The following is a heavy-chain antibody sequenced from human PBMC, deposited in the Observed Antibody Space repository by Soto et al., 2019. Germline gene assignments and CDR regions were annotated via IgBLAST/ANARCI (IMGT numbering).Heavy chain of an antibody. CDR2: ISSDESNK. V-gene: IGHV3-30-3*01. J-gene: IGHJ6*02. Sequence: QVQLVESGGGVVQPGRSPRLSCGASGFIFSNYAMYWVRQAPGKGLEWVAVISSDESNKYYADSVKGRFTISRDNSNNTLYLQMNSPRAEDTAMYYWARVPGYCGGSSCYGDYYYGMDVWGQGTTVTVSS. D-gene: IGHD2-15*01. CDR3: ARVPGYCGGSSCYGDYYYGMDV. CDR1: GFIFSNYA.